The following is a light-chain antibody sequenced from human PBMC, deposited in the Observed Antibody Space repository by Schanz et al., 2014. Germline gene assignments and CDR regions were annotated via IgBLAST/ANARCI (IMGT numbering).Light chain of an antibody. CDR1: SSDVGGYNY. J-gene: IGLJ1*01. CDR3: SSYAGSSTYV. CDR2: DVS. Sequence: QSALTQPASVSGSPGQSITISCTGTSSDVGGYNYVSWYQQHPGKAPKLMIYDVSKRPSGVPDRFSGSQSGNTASLTISGLQAEDEADYYCSSYAGSSTYVFGTGTKLTVL. V-gene: IGLV2-23*02.